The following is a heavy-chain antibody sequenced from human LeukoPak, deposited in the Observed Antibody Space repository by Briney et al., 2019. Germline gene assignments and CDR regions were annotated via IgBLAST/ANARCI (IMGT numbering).Heavy chain of an antibody. CDR1: GGSISRSSYY. V-gene: IGHV4-39*01. CDR2: ISYSGST. Sequence: SETLSLTCTVSGGSISRSSYYWGWIRPPPGKGLEWIGSISYSGSTYYNPSLKSRVTISVDTSKNQFSLKLSSVTAADTAVYYCARQWIGIYPGYFDYWGQGTLVTVSS. J-gene: IGHJ4*02. CDR3: ARQWIGIYPGYFDY. D-gene: IGHD1-26*01.